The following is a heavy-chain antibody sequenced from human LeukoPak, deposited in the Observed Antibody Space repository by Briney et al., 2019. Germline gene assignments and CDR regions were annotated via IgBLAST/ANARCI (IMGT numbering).Heavy chain of an antibody. V-gene: IGHV3-66*01. D-gene: IGHD3-10*01. CDR3: ARGGRTDSGSYPYGMDV. CDR2: IYSGATT. Sequence: GGSLRLSCAASGFSVSRNYLSWVRQAPGKGLEWVSVIYSGATTDYAGSVKGRFTISTDSSKSTLYLQMNSLRDEDTSVYYCARGGRTDSGSYPYGMDVWGQGATVTVSS. CDR1: GFSVSRNY. J-gene: IGHJ6*02.